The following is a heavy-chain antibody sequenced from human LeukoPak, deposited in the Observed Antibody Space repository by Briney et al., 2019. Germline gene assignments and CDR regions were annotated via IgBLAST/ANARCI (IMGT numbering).Heavy chain of an antibody. Sequence: GRSLRLSCAASGFTFSSYGMHWVRQAPGKGLEWVAVISYDGSNKYYADSVKGRFTISRDNSKNTLYLQMNSLRAEDTAVYYCAKGVEYSGSSEFDYWGQGTLVTVSS. D-gene: IGHD1-26*01. V-gene: IGHV3-30*18. J-gene: IGHJ4*02. CDR2: ISYDGSNK. CDR1: GFTFSSYG. CDR3: AKGVEYSGSSEFDY.